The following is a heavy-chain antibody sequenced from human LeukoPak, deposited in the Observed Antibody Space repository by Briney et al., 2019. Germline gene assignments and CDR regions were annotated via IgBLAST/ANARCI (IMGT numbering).Heavy chain of an antibody. J-gene: IGHJ4*02. CDR2: IGGSGANT. Sequence: GGSLRLSCAASGFTFFTSAMSWVRQAPGKGLEWVSGIGGSGANTYYSDSVKGRFTISRDNSKNTLYLQMNSLGTDDTAVYYCAKNRKQPINYWGQGTLVTVSS. CDR1: GFTFFTSA. CDR3: AKNRKQPINY. V-gene: IGHV3-23*01. D-gene: IGHD6-13*01.